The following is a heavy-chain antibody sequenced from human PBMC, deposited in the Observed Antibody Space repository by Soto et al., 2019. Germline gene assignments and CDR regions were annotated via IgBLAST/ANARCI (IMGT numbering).Heavy chain of an antibody. J-gene: IGHJ4*02. CDR1: GFTFRSYV. D-gene: IGHD3-16*01. V-gene: IGHV3-30*09. CDR2: TSYDGSNK. Sequence: QVQLVESGGGVVQPGASLRLSCVGSGFTFRSYVIHWVGQAPGKGLEWVALTSYDGSNKYYDDSVKGRFAISRDNSRNTVDLHMDSLRLEDTALYYCARWGTTGGLDVWGQGTLVSVSS. CDR3: ARWGTTGGLDV.